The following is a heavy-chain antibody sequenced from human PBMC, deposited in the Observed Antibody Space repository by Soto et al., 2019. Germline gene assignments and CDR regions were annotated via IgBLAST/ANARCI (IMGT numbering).Heavy chain of an antibody. Sequence: LLVESGGGLVKPGGSLRLSCAGSGLSFSRYAMNWVRQAPGKGLEWVACISGTASHIRYADSVSGRFTITKDGAKNSLSLQMTSLRAEDTDVYFCAKGRGAAYYFDCWGRGTLVSVSS. CDR2: ISGTASHI. J-gene: IGHJ4*02. V-gene: IGHV3-21*01. D-gene: IGHD3-10*01. CDR3: AKGRGAAYYFDC. CDR1: GLSFSRYA.